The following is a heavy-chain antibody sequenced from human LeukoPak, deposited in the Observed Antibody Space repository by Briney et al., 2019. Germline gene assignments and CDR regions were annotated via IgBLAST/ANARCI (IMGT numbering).Heavy chain of an antibody. Sequence: PGGSLRLSCAASGFTFSSYGMHWVRQAPGKGLEWVAVITYDGSNKYYADSVKGRFTISRDKSKNTLYLQMNSLRAEDTAVYYCAKDADLDYWGQGTLVTVSS. CDR2: ITYDGSNK. CDR1: GFTFSSYG. V-gene: IGHV3-30*18. CDR3: AKDADLDY. J-gene: IGHJ4*02.